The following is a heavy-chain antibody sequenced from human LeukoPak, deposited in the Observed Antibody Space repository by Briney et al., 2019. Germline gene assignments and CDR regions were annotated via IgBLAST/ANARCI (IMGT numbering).Heavy chain of an antibody. CDR2: IYTSGST. CDR1: GGSISSYY. D-gene: IGHD3-22*01. J-gene: IGHJ5*02. Sequence: SETLSLTCTVSGGSISSYYWSWIRQPAGKGLEWIGRIYTSGSTNYNPSLKSRVTMSVDTSKNQFSLKLSSVTAADMAVYYCARDRYYYDSSGYTGGDWFDPWGQGTLVTVSS. CDR3: ARDRYYYDSSGYTGGDWFDP. V-gene: IGHV4-4*07.